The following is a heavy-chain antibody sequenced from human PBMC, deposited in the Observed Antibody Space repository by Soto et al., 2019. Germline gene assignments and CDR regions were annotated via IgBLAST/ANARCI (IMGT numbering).Heavy chain of an antibody. V-gene: IGHV1-18*01. CDR3: ARGVGSGTYYNQYNLLDP. D-gene: IGHD3-10*01. CDR2: INTYNGNT. CDR1: GYTFTNYG. J-gene: IGHJ5*02. Sequence: GASVKVSCKASGYTFTNYGISWVRQAPGQGLEWMGWINTYNGNTNHAQKLQGRVTMTTDTSTSTAYMELRSLRSDDTAVYYCARGVGSGTYYNQYNLLDPSGQGTLVTGSS.